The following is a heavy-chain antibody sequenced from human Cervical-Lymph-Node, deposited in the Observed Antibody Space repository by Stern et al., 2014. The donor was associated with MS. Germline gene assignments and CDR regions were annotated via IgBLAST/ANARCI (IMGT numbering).Heavy chain of an antibody. CDR3: AKGRSGYGCMDA. D-gene: IGHD5-18*01. CDR2: ISWDATTE. Sequence: EVQLVESGGVVVQPGGSLRLSCAATGFTFDDYVMHWVRQAPGKGLEWVSLISWDATTEYYADSVKGRFTISRDSRTDFLYLEMNSLRPEDTGLYYCAKGRSGYGCMDAWGQGTTVIVSS. CDR1: GFTFDDYV. V-gene: IGHV3-43*01. J-gene: IGHJ6*02.